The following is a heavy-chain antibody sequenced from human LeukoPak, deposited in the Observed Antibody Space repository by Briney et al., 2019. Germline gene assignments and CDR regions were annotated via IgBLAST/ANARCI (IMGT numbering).Heavy chain of an antibody. CDR1: GFTFSSYS. J-gene: IGHJ6*02. CDR2: ISSSSSYI. CDR3: ARGEQQLVTGDYYYYGMDV. D-gene: IGHD6-13*01. V-gene: IGHV3-21*01. Sequence: PGGSLRLSCAASGFTFSSYSMNWVRQAPGKGLEWVSSISSSSSYIYYADSVKGRFTISRDNAKNSLYLQMNSLRAEDTAVYYCARGEQQLVTGDYYYYGMDVWGQGTTVTVSS.